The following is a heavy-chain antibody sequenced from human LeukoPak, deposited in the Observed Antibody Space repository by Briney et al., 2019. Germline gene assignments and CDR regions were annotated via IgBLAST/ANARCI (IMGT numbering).Heavy chain of an antibody. J-gene: IGHJ4*02. V-gene: IGHV3-23*01. CDR1: GFTFSSYA. CDR3: ARVDNSDSGSYFDY. D-gene: IGHD4-11*01. CDR2: ISSNGHRT. Sequence: GGSLRLSCAASGFTFSSYAMRWVRQAPGKGLEWVSSISSNGHRTYYADSVKGRFTISRDTSKNTLYLQMNSLRAEDTALYCCARVDNSDSGSYFDYWGQGTLVTVSS.